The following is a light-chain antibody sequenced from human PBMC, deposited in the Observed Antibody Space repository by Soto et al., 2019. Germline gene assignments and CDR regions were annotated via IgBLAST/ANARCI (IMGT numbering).Light chain of an antibody. CDR3: QQSDTSPVT. V-gene: IGKV1-39*01. Sequence: DIQMTQSPSSLAASVGDRVTITCRARQSITIYLNWYRQKPGKAPEILIYAASNLQSGVPSRFSGSGSGTDFTLTINSLHPEDFATYYCQQSDTSPVTFGPGTKVDI. J-gene: IGKJ3*01. CDR1: QSITIY. CDR2: AAS.